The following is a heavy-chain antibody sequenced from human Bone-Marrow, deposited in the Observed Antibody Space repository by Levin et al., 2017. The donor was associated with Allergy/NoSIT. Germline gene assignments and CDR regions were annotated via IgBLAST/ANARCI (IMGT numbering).Heavy chain of an antibody. V-gene: IGHV3-23*01. Sequence: ETLSLTCAASGFTFSSYAMSWVRQAPGKGLEWVSAISGSGGSTYYADSVKGRFTISRDNSKNTLYLQMNSLRAEDTAVYYCANQPEGIVVVPGWFDPWGQGTLVTVSS. CDR2: ISGSGGST. J-gene: IGHJ5*02. CDR3: ANQPEGIVVVPGWFDP. CDR1: GFTFSSYA. D-gene: IGHD3-22*01.